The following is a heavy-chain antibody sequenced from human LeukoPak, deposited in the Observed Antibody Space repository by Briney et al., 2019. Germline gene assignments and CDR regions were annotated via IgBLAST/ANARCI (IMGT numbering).Heavy chain of an antibody. J-gene: IGHJ4*02. D-gene: IGHD3-22*01. CDR1: GFTFSSYE. CDR2: ISSSGSTI. V-gene: IGHV3-48*03. Sequence: GGSLRLSCAASGFTFSSYEMNWVRQAPGKGLEWVSYISSSGSTIYYADSVKGRFTISRDNAKNSLYPQMNSLRAEDTAVYYCARRPYYYDSLDYWGQGTLVTVSS. CDR3: ARRPYYYDSLDY.